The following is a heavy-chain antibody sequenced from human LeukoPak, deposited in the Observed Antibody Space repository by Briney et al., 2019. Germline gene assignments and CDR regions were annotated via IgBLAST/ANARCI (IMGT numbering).Heavy chain of an antibody. Sequence: SVKVSCKASGGTFSSYAISWVRQAPGQGLEWMGGVIPIFGTANYAQKFQGRVTITADESTSTAYMELSSLRSEDTAVYYCAREWDRRDMTHTLPRLPYYYMDVWGKGTTVTVSS. CDR3: AREWDRRDMTHTLPRLPYYYMDV. D-gene: IGHD1-26*01. CDR2: VIPIFGTA. V-gene: IGHV1-69*13. J-gene: IGHJ6*03. CDR1: GGTFSSYA.